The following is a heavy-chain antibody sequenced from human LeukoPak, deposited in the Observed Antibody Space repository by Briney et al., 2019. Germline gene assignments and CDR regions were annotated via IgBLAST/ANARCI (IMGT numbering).Heavy chain of an antibody. CDR2: INHSGST. CDR1: GGSFSGYY. D-gene: IGHD2-15*01. CDR3: ARESEYCSGGSCYELDY. V-gene: IGHV4-34*01. Sequence: SETLSLTCAVYGGSFSGYYWSWIRQPPGKGLEWIGEINHSGSTNYNPSLKSRDTISVDTSKNQFSLKLSSVTAADTAVYYCARESEYCSGGSCYELDYWGQGTLVTVSS. J-gene: IGHJ4*02.